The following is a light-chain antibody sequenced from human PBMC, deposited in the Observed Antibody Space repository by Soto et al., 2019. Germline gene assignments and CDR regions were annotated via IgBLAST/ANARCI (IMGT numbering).Light chain of an antibody. Sequence: DIQMTQSPSSVSASVGDRVTITCRASQGLGVWLGWYQQKPGKAPQLLIFGASGLQSGVPSRFSGSGSGTDFTLTISSMQPEDFATYYCQRDYSFPLTFGGGTKVEIK. CDR3: QRDYSFPLT. CDR2: GAS. V-gene: IGKV1-12*01. J-gene: IGKJ4*01. CDR1: QGLGVW.